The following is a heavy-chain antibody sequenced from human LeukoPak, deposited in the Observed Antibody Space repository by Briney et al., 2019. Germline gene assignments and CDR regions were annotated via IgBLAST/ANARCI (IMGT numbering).Heavy chain of an antibody. V-gene: IGHV4-34*01. CDR1: GGSFSGYY. CDR2: INHSGST. J-gene: IGHJ4*02. CDR3: ASVAREMATPYHFDY. Sequence: PSETLSLTCAVYGGSFSGYYWSWIRQPPGKGLEWIGEINHSGSTNYNPSLKSRVTISVDTSKNQFSLKLSSVTAADTAVYYCASVAREMATPYHFDYWGQGTLVTVSS. D-gene: IGHD5-24*01.